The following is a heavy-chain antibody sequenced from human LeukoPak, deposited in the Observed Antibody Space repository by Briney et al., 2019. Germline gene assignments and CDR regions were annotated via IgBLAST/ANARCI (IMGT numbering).Heavy chain of an antibody. D-gene: IGHD2-21*02. J-gene: IGHJ6*02. CDR2: ISSSSSTI. CDR3: ARTPYCGGDCYRYYYYGMDV. CDR1: GFTFSSYS. V-gene: IGHV3-48*01. Sequence: GGSLRLSCAASGFTFSSYSMNWVRQAPGKGLEWVSYISSSSSTIYYADSVKGRFTISRDNAENSLYLQMNSLRAEDTAVYYCARTPYCGGDCYRYYYYGMDVWGQGTTVTVSS.